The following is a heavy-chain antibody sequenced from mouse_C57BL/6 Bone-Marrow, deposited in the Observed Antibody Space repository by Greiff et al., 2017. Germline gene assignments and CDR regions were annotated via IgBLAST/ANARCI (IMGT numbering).Heavy chain of an antibody. CDR2: IDPSDSYT. CDR3: AREKQGSINAMDY. CDR1: GYTFTSYW. Sequence: VKLQQPGAALVMPGASVKLSCKASGYTFTSYWMNWVKQRPGHGLEWIGEIDPSDSYTNYNQKLKGKSTLTVDKSSSTAYMQLSSLTSEDSAVYYCAREKQGSINAMDYWGQGTSVTVSS. V-gene: IGHV1-69*01. D-gene: IGHD6-1*01. J-gene: IGHJ4*01.